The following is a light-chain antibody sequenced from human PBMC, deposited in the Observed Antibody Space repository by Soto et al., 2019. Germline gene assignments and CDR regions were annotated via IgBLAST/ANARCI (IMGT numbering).Light chain of an antibody. J-gene: IGKJ1*01. CDR2: AAS. Sequence: DIQMTQSPSSLSAVVGDRVTMTLRASRGIGDRLAWFQQKPGKAPQFLIQAASNLQSGVPSRFSGSGSGTEFILSINSLQPEDIATYYCLQVSSFPRTFGQGTKVDIK. CDR3: LQVSSFPRT. V-gene: IGKV1-12*01. CDR1: RGIGDR.